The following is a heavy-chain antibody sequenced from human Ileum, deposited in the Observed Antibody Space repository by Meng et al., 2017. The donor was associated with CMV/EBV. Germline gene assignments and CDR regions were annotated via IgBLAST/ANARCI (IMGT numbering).Heavy chain of an antibody. CDR3: ARDSRLRLGNDY. CDR2: IKQDGSEK. Sequence: GESLKISCAASGFTFSSYWMSWVRQAPGKGLEWVANIKQDGSEKYYVDSVKGRFTISRDNAKNSLYLQMNSLRAEETAVYYCARDSRLRLGNDYWGQGTLVTVSS. CDR1: GFTFSSYW. V-gene: IGHV3-7*01. J-gene: IGHJ4*02. D-gene: IGHD3-16*01.